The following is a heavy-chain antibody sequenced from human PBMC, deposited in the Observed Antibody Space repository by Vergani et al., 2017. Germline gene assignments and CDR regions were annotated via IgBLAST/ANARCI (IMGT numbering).Heavy chain of an antibody. CDR1: GFTFSSYG. CDR2: IWYDGSNK. Sequence: QVQLMESGGGVVQPGRSLRLSCAASGFTFSSYGTHWVRQAPGKGLEWVAVIWYDGSNKYYADSVKGRFTISRDNSKNTLYLQMNSLRAEDTAVYYCARELSAAGRYYYYYYMDIWGKGTTVTVSS. CDR3: ARELSAAGRYYYYYYMDI. V-gene: IGHV3-33*01. D-gene: IGHD6-13*01. J-gene: IGHJ6*03.